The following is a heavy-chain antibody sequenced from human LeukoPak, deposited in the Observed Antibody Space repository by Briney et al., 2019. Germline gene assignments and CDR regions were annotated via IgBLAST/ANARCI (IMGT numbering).Heavy chain of an antibody. J-gene: IGHJ4*02. V-gene: IGHV4-61*01. Sequence: SETLSLTCTVSGGSVSSGSYYWSWIRQPPGKGLEWIGYVYYTGSTNYNPSLRSRVTISLDTSKRQISLKLSSVDAADTAVYYCARDGGKGISDWGQGTLVSVSS. CDR2: VYYTGST. D-gene: IGHD3-16*01. CDR1: GGSVSSGSYY. CDR3: ARDGGKGISD.